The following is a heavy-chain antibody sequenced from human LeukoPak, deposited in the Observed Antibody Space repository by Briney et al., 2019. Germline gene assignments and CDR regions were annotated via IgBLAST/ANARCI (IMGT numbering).Heavy chain of an antibody. V-gene: IGHV4-61*02. CDR3: ARGASTPIGAFDI. CDR1: GGSISSGSYY. J-gene: IGHJ3*02. CDR2: IYTSGST. Sequence: SETLSLTCTVSGGSISSGSYYWSWIRQPAGKGLEWIGRIYTSGSTNYNPSLKSRVTISVDTSKNQFSLKLSSVTAADTAVYYCARGASTPIGAFDIWGQGTMVTVSS.